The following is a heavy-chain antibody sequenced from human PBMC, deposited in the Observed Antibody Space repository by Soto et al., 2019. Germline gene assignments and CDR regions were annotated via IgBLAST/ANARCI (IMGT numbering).Heavy chain of an antibody. CDR1: GFTFSSYG. CDR2: ISYDGSNK. J-gene: IGHJ4*02. CDR3: AKAMIVVVITGGAAFAY. Sequence: GGSLRLSCAASGFTFSSYGMHWVRQAPGKGLEWVAVISYDGSNKYYADSVKGRFTISRDNSKNTLYLQMNSLRAEDTAVYYCAKAMIVVVITGGAAFAYGGQGTLVTVSS. V-gene: IGHV3-30*18. D-gene: IGHD3-22*01.